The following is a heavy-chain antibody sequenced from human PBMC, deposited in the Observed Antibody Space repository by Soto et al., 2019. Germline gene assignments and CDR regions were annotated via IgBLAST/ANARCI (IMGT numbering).Heavy chain of an antibody. CDR2: IIPMLGSR. D-gene: IGHD1-26*01. Sequence: QVQLVQSGAAVKKPGSSVKVSCKASGGTLSTNAISWVRQAPGQGLEWMGAIIPMLGSRKYAQNFQGRVRITADNPKSTVYVEMKRLTSADADAYLCACGRRVASLYNAIDAWGQGTTVAVTS. CDR3: ACGRRVASLYNAIDA. CDR1: GGTLSTNA. V-gene: IGHV1-69*06. J-gene: IGHJ6*02.